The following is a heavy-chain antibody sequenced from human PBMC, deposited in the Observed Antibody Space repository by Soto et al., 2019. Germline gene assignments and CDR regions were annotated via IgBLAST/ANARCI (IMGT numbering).Heavy chain of an antibody. V-gene: IGHV4-4*02. CDR1: GGTVASSHW. D-gene: IGHD2-21*02. J-gene: IGHJ5*02. CDR2: VYHTGDT. CDR3: AREIVTAGGNNYFDP. Sequence: ASETLSLTCGVSGGTVASSHWWSWVRQSPGGGVEWIGNVYHTGDTNLNPSLQSRVTISVDKSSNQFSLRLNSLTAADTAVYFCAREIVTAGGNNYFDPWGPGTLVTVSS.